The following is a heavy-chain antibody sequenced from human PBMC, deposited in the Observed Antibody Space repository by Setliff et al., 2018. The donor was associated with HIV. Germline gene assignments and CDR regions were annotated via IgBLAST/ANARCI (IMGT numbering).Heavy chain of an antibody. CDR1: GFILSNYW. V-gene: IGHV3-7*03. Sequence: LRLSCAASGFILSNYWMSWVRQAPGKGLEWVANIKEDGSEKNYVNSVKGRFTISRDNAKNSLYLQLNSLRVDDTAVYYCARDEPKNTEAAPAYWGQGTLVTVSS. J-gene: IGHJ4*02. CDR3: ARDEPKNTEAAPAY. CDR2: IKEDGSEK. D-gene: IGHD6-6*01.